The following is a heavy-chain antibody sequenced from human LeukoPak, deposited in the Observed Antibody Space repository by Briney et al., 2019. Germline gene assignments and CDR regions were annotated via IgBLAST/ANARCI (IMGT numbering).Heavy chain of an antibody. CDR2: IYYSGST. J-gene: IGHJ6*02. V-gene: IGHV4-61*01. CDR1: GGSVSSGTYY. D-gene: IGHD6-13*01. Sequence: NPSETLSLTCTVSGGSVSSGTYYWSWIRQPPGKGLEWIGYIYYSGSTKYNPSLKSRVTISVDTSKNQFSLKLYSVTAADTAVYYCARDSLITAAGLVGMDVWGQGTTVTVSS. CDR3: ARDSLITAAGLVGMDV.